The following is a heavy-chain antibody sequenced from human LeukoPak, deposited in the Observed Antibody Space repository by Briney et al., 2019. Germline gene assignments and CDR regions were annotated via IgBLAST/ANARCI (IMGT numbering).Heavy chain of an antibody. CDR3: ARRKYSYGRYLDY. D-gene: IGHD5-18*01. J-gene: IGHJ4*02. CDR2: IKQDGSEK. Sequence: PGGSLRLSCAASGFTFSSYWMSWVRQAPGKGLEWVANIKQDGSEKYYVDSVKGRFTISRDNAKNSLYLQMNSLRAEDTAVCYCARRKYSYGRYLDYWGQGTLVTVSS. CDR1: GFTFSSYW. V-gene: IGHV3-7*01.